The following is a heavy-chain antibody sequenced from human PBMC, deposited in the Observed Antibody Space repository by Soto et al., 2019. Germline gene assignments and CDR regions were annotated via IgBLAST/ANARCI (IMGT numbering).Heavy chain of an antibody. CDR1: GYTFSGSV. CDR3: ASEIDATTATSLDY. J-gene: IGHJ4*02. V-gene: IGHV1-3*01. Sequence: QVQLVQSGAEMKKPGASVKVSCKASGYTFSGSVMHWVRQAPGQGLEWMGWINADNGNTKYSQKFQGRVTMTWDTSASKAYMELSSLRSEDTAIYYCASEIDATTATSLDYWGQGTLVTVSS. D-gene: IGHD4-17*01. CDR2: INADNGNT.